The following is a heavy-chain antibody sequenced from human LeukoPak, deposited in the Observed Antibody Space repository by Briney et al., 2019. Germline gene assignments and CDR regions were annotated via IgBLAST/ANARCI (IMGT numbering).Heavy chain of an antibody. CDR3: ARHSGYSSSWLGY. CDR1: GGSISSSSCY. V-gene: IGHV4-39*01. J-gene: IGHJ4*02. CDR2: IYDSGST. Sequence: PSETLSLTCIVSGGSISSSSCYWAWIRQPPGKGLEWMGSIYDSGSTYFNPSLKSRVTISVDTSRNQFSLNLSSVTAADTAVCFCARHSGYSSSWLGYWGQGTLVTVSS. D-gene: IGHD6-13*01.